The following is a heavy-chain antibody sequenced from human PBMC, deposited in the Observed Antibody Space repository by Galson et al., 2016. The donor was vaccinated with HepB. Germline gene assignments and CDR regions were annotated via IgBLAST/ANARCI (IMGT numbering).Heavy chain of an antibody. J-gene: IGHJ5*02. CDR3: ARDSGFDSEKNRWFDP. Sequence: SVKVSCKASGDSFGSYALSWVRQAPGQGLEWMGGIIPMLGSPKYAQKFQGRVTLTADGFTSTAYMELSGLRSDDTAVYSCARDSGFDSEKNRWFDPWGPGTLVTVSS. CDR1: GDSFGSYA. CDR2: IIPMLGSP. V-gene: IGHV1-69*13. D-gene: IGHD5-12*01.